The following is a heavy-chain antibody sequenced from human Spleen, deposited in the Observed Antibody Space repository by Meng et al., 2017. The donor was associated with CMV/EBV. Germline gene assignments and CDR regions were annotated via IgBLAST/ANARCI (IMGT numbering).Heavy chain of an antibody. CDR2: ISYTGYI. CDR3: AGPDDMGSSPHDPFDI. J-gene: IGHJ3*02. CDR1: GGSVNSGTYY. D-gene: IGHD1-1*01. Sequence: SETLSLTCTVSGGSVNSGTYYWSWSRRPPGKGLEYIGSISYTGYIEYNPSLKGRVTISLDTSKNHFSLKLMSVTAADTAMYFCAGPDDMGSSPHDPFDIWGQGAMVTVSS. V-gene: IGHV4-61*03.